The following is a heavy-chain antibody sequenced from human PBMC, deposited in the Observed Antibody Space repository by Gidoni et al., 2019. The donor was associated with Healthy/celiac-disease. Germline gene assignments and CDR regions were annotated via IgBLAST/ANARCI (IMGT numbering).Heavy chain of an antibody. CDR3: ARGWVVAATGHNDYAL. Sequence: EVQLVESGGGLVQPGGSLGLSCAARGFTVSSNYLPWVRQAPGQGVGWVSVIYSGGRTYHADSVKGRFTISRDNSKNTLYLQMNSLRAEDTAVYYCARGWVVAATGHNDYALWGQGTLVTVSS. V-gene: IGHV3-66*02. CDR2: IYSGGRT. J-gene: IGHJ4*02. CDR1: GFTVSSNY. D-gene: IGHD2-15*01.